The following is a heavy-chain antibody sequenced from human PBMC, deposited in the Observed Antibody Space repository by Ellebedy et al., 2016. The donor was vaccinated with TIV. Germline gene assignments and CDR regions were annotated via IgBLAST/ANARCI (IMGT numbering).Heavy chain of an antibody. CDR3: ARTLDV. CDR1: GFTFSSYW. CDR2: IKQDGSEK. J-gene: IGHJ6*02. V-gene: IGHV3-7*03. Sequence: GESLKISCAASGFTFSSYWMHWVRQAPGKGLEWVANIKQDGSEKYYVDYVKGRFTISRDNAKNSLYLQMNTLRAEDTALYYCARTLDVWGQGTTVTVSS.